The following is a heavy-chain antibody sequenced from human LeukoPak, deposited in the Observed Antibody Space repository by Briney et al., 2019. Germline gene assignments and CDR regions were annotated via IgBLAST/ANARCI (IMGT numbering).Heavy chain of an antibody. CDR1: GFTVSNNH. D-gene: IGHD3-16*01. Sequence: GGSLRLSCVVFGFTVSNNHMSWVRQAPGKGLEWVSVIYNVDSTHYADSMKGRFTISRDNSKNTLYLQMNSLRAEDTAVYYCARDGAEGGLSTFDYWGQGTLVTVSS. V-gene: IGHV3-66*01. CDR2: IYNVDST. J-gene: IGHJ4*02. CDR3: ARDGAEGGLSTFDY.